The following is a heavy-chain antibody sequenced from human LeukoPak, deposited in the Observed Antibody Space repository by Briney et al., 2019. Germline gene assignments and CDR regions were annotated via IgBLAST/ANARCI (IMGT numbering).Heavy chain of an antibody. V-gene: IGHV1-69*05. Sequence: SVKVSCKASGGTFSSYAISWVRQAPGQGLEWMGRIIPIFGTANYAQKFQGRVAITTDESTSTAYMELSSLRSEDTAVYYCARTGIAVYYFDYWGQGTLVTVSS. J-gene: IGHJ4*02. CDR2: IIPIFGTA. CDR3: ARTGIAVYYFDY. CDR1: GGTFSSYA. D-gene: IGHD6-19*01.